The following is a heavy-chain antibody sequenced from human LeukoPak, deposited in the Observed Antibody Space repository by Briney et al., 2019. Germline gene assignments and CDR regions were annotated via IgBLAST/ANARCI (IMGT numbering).Heavy chain of an antibody. V-gene: IGHV4-59*08. CDR2: IYYSGST. J-gene: IGHJ3*02. CDR1: GGSISSYY. D-gene: IGHD3-3*01. CDR3: ARGSRYYDFWSGFKNAFDI. Sequence: SETLSLTCTVSGGSISSYYWSWIRQPPGKGLEWIGYIYYSGSTNYNPSLKSRVTISVDTSKNQFSLKLSSVTAADTAMYYCARGSRYYDFWSGFKNAFDIWGQGTMVTVSS.